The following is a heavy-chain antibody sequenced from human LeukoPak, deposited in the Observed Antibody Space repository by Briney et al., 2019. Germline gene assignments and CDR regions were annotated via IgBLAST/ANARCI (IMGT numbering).Heavy chain of an antibody. Sequence: PGGSLRLSCAGSGFTLSSYSMDWVRQAPGKGLEWVSSISSSSSYIYYADSVTGRFTISRDNAKNSLYLQMNSLRAEDTAVYYCAELGITMIGGVWGKGTTVTISS. V-gene: IGHV3-21*01. CDR3: AELGITMIGGV. CDR2: ISSSSSYI. CDR1: GFTLSSYS. J-gene: IGHJ6*04. D-gene: IGHD3-10*02.